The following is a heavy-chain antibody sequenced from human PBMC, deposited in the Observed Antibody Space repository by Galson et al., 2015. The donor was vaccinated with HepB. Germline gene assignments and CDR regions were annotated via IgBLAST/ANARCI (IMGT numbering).Heavy chain of an antibody. CDR1: GFTFSSYS. CDR3: ARGSYDFWSGYYPFDY. CDR2: ISSSSSTI. V-gene: IGHV3-48*01. Sequence: LRLSCAASGFTFSSYSMNWVRQAPGKGLEWVSYISSSSSTIYYADSVTGRFTISRDNAKNSLYLQMNSLRAEDTAVYYCARGSYDFWSGYYPFDYWGQGTLVTVSS. D-gene: IGHD3-3*01. J-gene: IGHJ4*02.